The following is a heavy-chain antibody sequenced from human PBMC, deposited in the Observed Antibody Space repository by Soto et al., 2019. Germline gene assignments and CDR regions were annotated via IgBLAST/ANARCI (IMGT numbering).Heavy chain of an antibody. D-gene: IGHD6-13*01. Sequence: QVQLVESGGGVVQPGRSLRLSCAASGFTFSSYAMHWVRQAPGKGLEWGAVRSYDGSNKYYAASVKGRFTISRDNSKNPLHLQMNRLRAEDTAVYYCAGTPEPYRSSGYDFNYWGQGTLVTVSS. CDR1: GFTFSSYA. J-gene: IGHJ4*02. CDR3: AGTPEPYRSSGYDFNY. CDR2: RSYDGSNK. V-gene: IGHV3-30-3*01.